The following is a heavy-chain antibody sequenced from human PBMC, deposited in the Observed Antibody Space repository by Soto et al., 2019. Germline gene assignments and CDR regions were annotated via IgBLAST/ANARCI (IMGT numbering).Heavy chain of an antibody. J-gene: IGHJ5*01. CDR2: INAANGDT. D-gene: IGHD2-2*01. Sequence: GASVKVSCKASGYTFTSYGIHWVRQAPGQRLEWMGWINAANGDTKYSPKFQGRVTITRGTSASTAYMELSSLRSEDTAVYYCVIRHASGTAMDWFDSSGPATLVTVSS. V-gene: IGHV1-3*01. CDR1: GYTFTSYG. CDR3: VIRHASGTAMDWFDS.